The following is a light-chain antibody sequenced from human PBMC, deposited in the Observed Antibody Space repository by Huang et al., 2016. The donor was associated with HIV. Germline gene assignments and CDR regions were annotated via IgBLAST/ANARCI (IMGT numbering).Light chain of an antibody. V-gene: IGKV2-28*01. CDR3: MQALQTPMFT. J-gene: IGKJ2*01. Sequence: DIVMTQFPLSLPVIPEEPASISCRSSQSLLHSNGYNYLDWYVQKPGQSTQLLIYLGSNRAFGVPDRFSGSGSGTDFTLKISRVEAEDVGIYYCMQALQTPMFTFGQGTKLEIK. CDR2: LGS. CDR1: QSLLHSNGYNY.